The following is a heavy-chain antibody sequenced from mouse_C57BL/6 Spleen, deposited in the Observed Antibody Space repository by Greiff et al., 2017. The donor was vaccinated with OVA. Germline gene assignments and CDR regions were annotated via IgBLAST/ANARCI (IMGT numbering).Heavy chain of an antibody. Sequence: QVQLQQPGAELVRPGTSVKLSCKASGYTFTSYWMHWVKQRPGQGLEWIGVIDPSDSYTNYNQKFKGKATLTVDTSSSTAYMQLSSLTSEDSAVYYCAPLYYDYDGRDYWGQGTTLTVSS. D-gene: IGHD2-4*01. CDR2: IDPSDSYT. CDR3: APLYYDYDGRDY. V-gene: IGHV1-59*01. CDR1: GYTFTSYW. J-gene: IGHJ2*01.